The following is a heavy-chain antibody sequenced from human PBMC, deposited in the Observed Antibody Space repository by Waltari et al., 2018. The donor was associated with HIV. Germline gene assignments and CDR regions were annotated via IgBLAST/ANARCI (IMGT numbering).Heavy chain of an antibody. Sequence: EVRLVQSGGGLVKPGESLTLSCTASGFSFNLFSMTWVRLAPGKGLEWVSSISRGSSYSYYSDAVKGRFTVSRDNAKNSLLLQLNTLTAEDTALYYCVRDRTSLTTGDFESWGQGAPVTVSS. CDR1: GFSFNLFS. CDR3: VRDRTSLTTGDFES. V-gene: IGHV3-21*02. J-gene: IGHJ4*02. CDR2: ISRGSSYS. D-gene: IGHD1-1*01.